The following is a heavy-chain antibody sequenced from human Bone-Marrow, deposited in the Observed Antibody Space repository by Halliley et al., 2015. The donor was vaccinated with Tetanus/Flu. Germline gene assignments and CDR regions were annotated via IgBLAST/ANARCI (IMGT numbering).Heavy chain of an antibody. Sequence: WVSIIYSRGTTQYSDSVKGRFTISRDNSKDTVYLQMNSLRAEDTAVYYCARGFRSGYSNYWYFDLWGRGTLVTVSS. V-gene: IGHV3-53*01. CDR2: IYSRGTT. D-gene: IGHD3-22*01. CDR3: ARGFRSGYSNYWYFDL. J-gene: IGHJ2*01.